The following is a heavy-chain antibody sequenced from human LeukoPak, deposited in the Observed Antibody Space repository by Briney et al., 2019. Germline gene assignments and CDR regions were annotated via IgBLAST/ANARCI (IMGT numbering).Heavy chain of an antibody. CDR3: ARGWLAETTVVTPYNY. V-gene: IGHV1-69*13. CDR2: ITPMFGTA. CDR1: GYTFTSYG. J-gene: IGHJ4*02. Sequence: GASVKVSCKASGYTFTSYGISWVRQAPGQGLEWMGGITPMFGTAKYAQKFQGRVTITAVESMSTAYMELSSLRSEDTAVYYCARGWLAETTVVTPYNYWGQGTLVTVSS. D-gene: IGHD4-23*01.